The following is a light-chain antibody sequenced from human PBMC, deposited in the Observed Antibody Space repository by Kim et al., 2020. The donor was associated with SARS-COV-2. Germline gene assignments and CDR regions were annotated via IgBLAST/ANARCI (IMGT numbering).Light chain of an antibody. CDR3: AAWDDSLSGYV. Sequence: GNRFSISCSGISTHIRRNSIYWYHTLPGTAPKLLIYRNNQRPSGVPDRFSGSKSGTSASLAISGLRSEDEAYYYCAAWDDSLSGYVFGTGTKVTVL. CDR1: STHIRRNS. J-gene: IGLJ1*01. V-gene: IGLV1-47*01. CDR2: RNN.